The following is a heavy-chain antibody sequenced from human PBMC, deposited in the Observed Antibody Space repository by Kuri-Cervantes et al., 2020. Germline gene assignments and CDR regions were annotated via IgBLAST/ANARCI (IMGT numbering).Heavy chain of an antibody. V-gene: IGHV3-7*03. CDR2: IKQDGSEK. CDR3: ARDRVVGGTD. Sequence: GESLKISCAASGFTFSSYWMSWVRQAPGKGLEWVANIKQDGSEKYYVDSVKGRFTISRDNSENTLYLQMNSLRAEDTAMYYCARDRVVGGTDWGQGTLVTVSS. D-gene: IGHD1-26*01. J-gene: IGHJ4*02. CDR1: GFTFSSYW.